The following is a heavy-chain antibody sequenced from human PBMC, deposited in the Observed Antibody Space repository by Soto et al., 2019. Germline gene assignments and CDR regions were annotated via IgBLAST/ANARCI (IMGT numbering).Heavy chain of an antibody. D-gene: IGHD6-19*01. CDR2: VWYDGSNT. J-gene: IGHJ4*02. CDR3: AREMRDRSGCFDY. V-gene: IGHV3-33*01. Sequence: QVQLVESGGGVVQPGRSLRLSCAASAFSFSNYGMHWVRQAPGKGLEWVAVVWYDGSNTFYADSVKGRFTISRDNSKNTLYLQMNSLRAEDTAVYYCAREMRDRSGCFDYWGQGALVTVSS. CDR1: AFSFSNYG.